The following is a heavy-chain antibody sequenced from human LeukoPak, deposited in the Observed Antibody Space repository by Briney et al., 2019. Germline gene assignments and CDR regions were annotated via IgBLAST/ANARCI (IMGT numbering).Heavy chain of an antibody. CDR3: AREVDCGGDCYGAFDI. CDR1: GGSISSYY. V-gene: IGHV4-59*01. D-gene: IGHD2-21*02. J-gene: IGHJ3*02. CDR2: IHYSGST. Sequence: SETLSLTCTVSGGSISSYYWSWIRQPPGKGLEWIGYIHYSGSTNYNPSLKSRVTISVDTSKNQFSLKLSSVTAADTAVYYCAREVDCGGDCYGAFDIWGQGTMVTVSS.